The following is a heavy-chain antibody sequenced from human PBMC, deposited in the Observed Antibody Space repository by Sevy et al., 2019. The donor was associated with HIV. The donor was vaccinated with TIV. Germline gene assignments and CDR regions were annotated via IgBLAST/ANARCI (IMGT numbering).Heavy chain of an antibody. CDR3: ARVRLQVVSYPQEFDY. Sequence: GGSLRLSCAASGFTFSSYSMNWVRQAPGKGLEWVSSISSSSSYIYYADSVKGRFTISRDNAKNSLYLQMNSLRAEDTAVYYCARVRLQVVSYPQEFDYWGQGTLVTVSS. CDR2: ISSSSSYI. CDR1: GFTFSSYS. D-gene: IGHD2-8*02. V-gene: IGHV3-21*01. J-gene: IGHJ4*02.